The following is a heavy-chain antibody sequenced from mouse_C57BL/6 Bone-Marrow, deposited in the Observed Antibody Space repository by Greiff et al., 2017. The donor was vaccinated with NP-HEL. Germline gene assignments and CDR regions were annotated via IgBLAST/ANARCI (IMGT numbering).Heavy chain of an antibody. V-gene: IGHV1-55*01. Sequence: VQLQQPGAELVKPGASVKMSCKASGYTFTSYWITWVKQRPGQGLEWIGDIYPGSGSTNYNEKFKSKATLTVDTSSSTAYMQLSSLTSEDSAVYYCAREDGYYVGFAYWGQGTLVTVSA. CDR3: AREDGYYVGFAY. CDR1: GYTFTSYW. D-gene: IGHD2-3*01. J-gene: IGHJ3*01. CDR2: IYPGSGST.